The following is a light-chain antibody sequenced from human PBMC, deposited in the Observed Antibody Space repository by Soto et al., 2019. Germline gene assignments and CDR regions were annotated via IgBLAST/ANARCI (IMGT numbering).Light chain of an antibody. CDR2: HAS. CDR3: QHRSNRRIT. Sequence: EIVLTQSPATLSLSPGERATLSCRASQSVSSYLAWYQQKPGQAPRLLIYHASNRATGIPARFSGSGSGTDFTLTTISLEPEDFAVYDCQHRSNRRITFGQGTRLEIK. J-gene: IGKJ5*01. V-gene: IGKV3-11*01. CDR1: QSVSSY.